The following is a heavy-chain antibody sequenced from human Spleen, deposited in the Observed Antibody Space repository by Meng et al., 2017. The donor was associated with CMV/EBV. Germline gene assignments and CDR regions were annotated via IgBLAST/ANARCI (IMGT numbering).Heavy chain of an antibody. V-gene: IGHV1-2*02. Sequence: YTFTDCYLHWVRQAPGQGLEWMGWINPNSGGTNYVQKFQGRVTMTRDTSISTAYMELSRLRSDDTAVYYCAREWEPIASAFPNAFDIWGQGTMVTVSS. CDR1: YTFTDCY. CDR3: AREWEPIASAFPNAFDI. D-gene: IGHD6-13*01. J-gene: IGHJ3*02. CDR2: INPNSGGT.